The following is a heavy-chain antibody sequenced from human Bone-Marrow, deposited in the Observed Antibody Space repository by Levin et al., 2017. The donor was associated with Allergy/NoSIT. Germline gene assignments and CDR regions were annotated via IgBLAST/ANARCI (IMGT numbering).Heavy chain of an antibody. V-gene: IGHV4-38-2*01. CDR1: GYSISSGHY. Sequence: SQTLSLTCAVSGYSISSGHYWGWIRQPPGTGLEWIGTIFHRGNTYYNPSLKSRVTLSVDTSNNHFSLHLTSLTAADTAVYYCARGATFTSSWADYWGKGTLVTVSS. CDR3: ARGATFTSSWADY. CDR2: IFHRGNT. D-gene: IGHD6-13*01. J-gene: IGHJ4*02.